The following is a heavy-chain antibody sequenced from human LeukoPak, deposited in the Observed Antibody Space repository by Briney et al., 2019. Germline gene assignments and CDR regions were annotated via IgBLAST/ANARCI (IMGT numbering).Heavy chain of an antibody. CDR3: ARRGLNRQNFDY. V-gene: IGHV4-59*08. Sequence: SETRSLTCTVSDDSINNNYWSWIRQPPGKELECIGYIHYSGSTNYNPPLKSRVTISIDTSKNQFSLKLNSVTAADTAVYYCARRGLNRQNFDYWGQGTLVTVSS. D-gene: IGHD3-16*01. CDR1: DDSINNNY. J-gene: IGHJ4*02. CDR2: IHYSGST.